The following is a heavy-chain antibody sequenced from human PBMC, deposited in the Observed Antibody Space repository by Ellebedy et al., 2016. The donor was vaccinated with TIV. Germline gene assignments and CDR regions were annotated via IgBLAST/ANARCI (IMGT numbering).Heavy chain of an antibody. J-gene: IGHJ6*02. V-gene: IGHV4-59*08. CDR2: IYYSGST. D-gene: IGHD2-21*02. CDR1: GGSISSYY. CDR3: ERVGDRYYYYAMDV. Sequence: MPSETLSLTCTVSGGSISSYYWSWIRQPPGKGLEWIGYIYYSGSTKYNPSLKSRVTMSVDTSKNQFSLKLTSVTAADTAVYYGERVGDRYYYYAMDVWGQGTTVTVSS.